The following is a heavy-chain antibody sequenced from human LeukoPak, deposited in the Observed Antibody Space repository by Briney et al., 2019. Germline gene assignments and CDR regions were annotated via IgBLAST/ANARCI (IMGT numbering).Heavy chain of an antibody. J-gene: IGHJ4*02. D-gene: IGHD3-3*01. CDR3: ARGGGVVDSWSGPSPGFDY. V-gene: IGHV3-30*04. CDR2: ISYDGTNK. Sequence: PGGSLRLSCAASGFTFSSYAMHWVRQAPGKGLEWVALISYDGTNKYYADSVKGRFTISRDNGRNSLYLQMNSLRAEDTALYYCARGGGVVDSWSGPSPGFDYWGQGTLVTVSS. CDR1: GFTFSSYA.